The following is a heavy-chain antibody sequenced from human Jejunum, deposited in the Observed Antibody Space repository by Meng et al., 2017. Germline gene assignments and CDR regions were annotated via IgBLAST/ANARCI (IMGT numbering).Heavy chain of an antibody. CDR1: GFTFTTYA. J-gene: IGHJ4*02. V-gene: IGHV3-23*01. CDR2: ISGDGGKT. CDR3: AKAGDGGWELDYFDS. Sequence: GESLKISCAASGFTFTTYAMSWVRQGPGKGLEWVSAISGDGGKTYYADSVKGRFTISRDTSKNTLFLQMNSLRAEDTARFYCAKAGDGGWELDYFDSWGQGTLVTVSS. D-gene: IGHD1-26*01.